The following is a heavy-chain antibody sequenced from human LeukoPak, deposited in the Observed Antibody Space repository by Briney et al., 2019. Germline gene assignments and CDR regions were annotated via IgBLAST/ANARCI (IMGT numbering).Heavy chain of an antibody. Sequence: GGSLRLSCAASGFTFSDYYMSWIRQAPGKGLEWVSYISDTGNTIYYADSVKGRFTISRDNTKSSLSLQMNSLRAEDTAFYYCARGGSNGYNWFDPWGQGTPVTVSS. J-gene: IGHJ5*02. CDR2: ISDTGNTI. V-gene: IGHV3-11*01. CDR3: ARGGSNGYNWFDP. D-gene: IGHD3-22*01. CDR1: GFTFSDYY.